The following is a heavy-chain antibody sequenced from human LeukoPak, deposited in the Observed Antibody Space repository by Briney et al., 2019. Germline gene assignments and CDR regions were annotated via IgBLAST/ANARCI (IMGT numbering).Heavy chain of an antibody. D-gene: IGHD1-7*01. J-gene: IGHJ4*02. V-gene: IGHV3-33*08. CDR3: ARDGRNYDFKLDY. Sequence: GRSLRLSCAASGFTFSSYGMPWVRQAPGKGLEWVAVMWYDESHKYYADSVKGRFTISRDNSKSTLYLQMNSLRAEDTAVYFCARDGRNYDFKLDYWGQGTLVTVSS. CDR1: GFTFSSYG. CDR2: MWYDESHK.